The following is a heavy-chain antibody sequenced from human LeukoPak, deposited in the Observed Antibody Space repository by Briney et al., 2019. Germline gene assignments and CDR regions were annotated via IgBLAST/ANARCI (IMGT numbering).Heavy chain of an antibody. CDR2: ISYDGSNK. CDR1: GFTFSSYA. Sequence: GGSLRLSCAASGFTFSSYAMHWVRQAPGKGLEWVAVISYDGSNKYYADSVKGRFTISRDNSKNTLYLQMNSLRAEDTAVYYCARVTADYWGQGTLVTVSA. V-gene: IGHV3-30-3*01. CDR3: ARVTADY. J-gene: IGHJ4*02.